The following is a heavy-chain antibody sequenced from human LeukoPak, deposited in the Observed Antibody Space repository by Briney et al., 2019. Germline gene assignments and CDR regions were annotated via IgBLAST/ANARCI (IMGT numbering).Heavy chain of an antibody. V-gene: IGHV4-39*07. CDR3: ARGSNSVLRFLENYYYYYMDV. J-gene: IGHJ6*03. CDR1: GGSISSSSYY. D-gene: IGHD3-3*01. CDR2: IYYSGST. Sequence: SETLSLTCTVSGGSISSSSYYWGWIRQPPGKGLEWIGSIYYSGSTYYNPSLKSRVTISVDTSKNQFSLKLSSVTAADTAVYYCARGSNSVLRFLENYYYYYMDVWGKGTTVTVSS.